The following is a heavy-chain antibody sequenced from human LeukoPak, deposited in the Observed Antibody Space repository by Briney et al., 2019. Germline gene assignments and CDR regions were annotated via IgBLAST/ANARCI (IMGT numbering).Heavy chain of an antibody. V-gene: IGHV3-74*01. CDR3: ARGGSCSGGNCKYTRKEIDY. CDR1: GFTFSNYW. CDR2: INSDGSST. D-gene: IGHD2-15*01. J-gene: IGHJ4*02. Sequence: EGSLRLSCAASGFTFSNYWMHWVRQAPGKGLVWVSRINSDGSSTTYADSVKGRFTISRDNAKNTLYLQMNSLRVEDTAIYYCARGGSCSGGNCKYTRKEIDYWGQGTLVTVSS.